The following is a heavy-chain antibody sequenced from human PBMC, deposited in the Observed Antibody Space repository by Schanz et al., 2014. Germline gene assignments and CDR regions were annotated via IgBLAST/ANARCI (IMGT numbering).Heavy chain of an antibody. CDR1: GFTFSSYA. CDR2: ISGSGETT. D-gene: IGHD1-20*01. Sequence: EVQLLESGGGLAQPGGSLSLSCAASGFTFSSYAMSWVRQAPGKGLEWVSAISGSGETTYYADSVKGRFTISRDNSKNALYLQMNSLRAEDTAVYYCARRITGTHHNPYYHGMDVWGQGTTVTVSS. CDR3: ARRITGTHHNPYYHGMDV. J-gene: IGHJ6*02. V-gene: IGHV3-23*01.